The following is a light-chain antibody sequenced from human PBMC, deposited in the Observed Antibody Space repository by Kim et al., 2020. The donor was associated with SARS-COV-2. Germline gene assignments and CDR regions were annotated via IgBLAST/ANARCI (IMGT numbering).Light chain of an antibody. CDR1: QSLLHANGYNY. Sequence: DIALTQSPLSLAVTPGEPATISCRSSQSLLHANGYNYVDWYLQKPGQSPQLLIYTASNRASGVPGRFSGSGSGTNFTLKISRLESEDAGIYYCMQPLQPPPTFGGGTKVDIK. CDR3: MQPLQPPPT. V-gene: IGKV2-28*01. CDR2: TAS. J-gene: IGKJ4*01.